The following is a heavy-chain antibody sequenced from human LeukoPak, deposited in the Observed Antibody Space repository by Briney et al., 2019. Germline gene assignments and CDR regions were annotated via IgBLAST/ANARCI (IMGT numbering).Heavy chain of an antibody. CDR2: IYTSGST. J-gene: IGHJ5*02. Sequence: SETLSLTCTVSGGSISSYYWSWIRQPAGKGLEWIGRIYTSGSTNYNPSLKSRVTMSVDTSKNQFSLKLSSVTAADTAVYYCARINEYCSSTSCYYGFDPWGQGTLVTVSS. D-gene: IGHD2-2*01. V-gene: IGHV4-4*07. CDR1: GGSISSYY. CDR3: ARINEYCSSTSCYYGFDP.